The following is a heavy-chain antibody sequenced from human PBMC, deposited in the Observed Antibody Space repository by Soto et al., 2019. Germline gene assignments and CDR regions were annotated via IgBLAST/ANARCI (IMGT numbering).Heavy chain of an antibody. Sequence: GASVKVSCKASGYTFTSYYMHWVRQAPGQGLEWMGIINPSGGSTSYAQKFQGRVTMTRDMSTSTVYMELSSLRSEDTAVYYCARELVFGVATLAYYYYYGMDVWGQGTTVTVSS. CDR1: GYTFTSYY. V-gene: IGHV1-46*01. CDR3: ARELVFGVATLAYYYYYGMDV. J-gene: IGHJ6*02. CDR2: INPSGGST. D-gene: IGHD3-3*01.